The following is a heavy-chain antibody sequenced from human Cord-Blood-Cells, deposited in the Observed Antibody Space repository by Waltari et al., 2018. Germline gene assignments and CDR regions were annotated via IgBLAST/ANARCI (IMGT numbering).Heavy chain of an antibody. J-gene: IGHJ2*01. V-gene: IGHV4-39*07. CDR2: IDYSGST. Sequence: QLQLQESGPGLVKPSETLSLTCTVSGGSISSSSYYWGWIRQPPGKGLEWIGSIDYSGSTYYNPALKSRVTISVDTSKNQFSLKLGSVTAADTAVYYCASFFGELFWYFDLWGRGTLVTVSS. D-gene: IGHD3-10*01. CDR1: GGSISSSSYY. CDR3: ASFFGELFWYFDL.